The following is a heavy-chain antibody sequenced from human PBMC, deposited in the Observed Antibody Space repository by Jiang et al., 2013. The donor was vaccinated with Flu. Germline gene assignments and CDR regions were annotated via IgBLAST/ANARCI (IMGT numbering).Heavy chain of an antibody. V-gene: IGHV1-3*01. CDR2: INAGNGNT. J-gene: IGHJ4*02. CDR3: AREALGLYDYVWGSYPDY. D-gene: IGHD3-16*02. Sequence: GAEVKKPGASVKVSCKASGYTFTSYAMHWVRQAPGQRLEWMGWINAGNGNTKYSQKFQGRVTITRDTSASTAYMELSSLRSEDTAVYYCAREALGLYDYVWGSYPDYWGPGNPGHRLL. CDR1: GYTFTSYA.